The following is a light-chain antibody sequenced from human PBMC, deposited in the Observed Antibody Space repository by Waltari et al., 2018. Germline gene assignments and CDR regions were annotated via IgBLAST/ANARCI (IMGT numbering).Light chain of an antibody. V-gene: IGKV1-39*01. CDR2: SAS. CDR3: QQSYGFPWT. Sequence: DIQMTQFPSSLSASVGDRVTITCRASQNIATYLNWFQLKPGQAPKLLIYSASILQRGVPSRFRGSGSGTDFTLTISSLQPEDFATYCCQQSYGFPWTFGQGTKV. J-gene: IGKJ1*01. CDR1: QNIATY.